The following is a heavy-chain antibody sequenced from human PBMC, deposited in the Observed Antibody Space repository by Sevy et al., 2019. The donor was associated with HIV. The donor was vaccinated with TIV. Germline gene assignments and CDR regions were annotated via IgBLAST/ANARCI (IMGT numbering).Heavy chain of an antibody. CDR1: GYTFTSYA. CDR3: ATPLLGDIVVVPAAAPAATDY. V-gene: IGHV7-4-1*02. D-gene: IGHD2-2*01. CDR2: INTNTGNP. Sequence: ASVKVSCKASGYTFTSYAMNWVRQAPGQGLEWMGWINTNTGNPTYAQGFTGRFVFSLDTSVNTAYLQISSLKAEDTAVYYCATPLLGDIVVVPAAAPAATDYWGQGTLVTVSS. J-gene: IGHJ4*02.